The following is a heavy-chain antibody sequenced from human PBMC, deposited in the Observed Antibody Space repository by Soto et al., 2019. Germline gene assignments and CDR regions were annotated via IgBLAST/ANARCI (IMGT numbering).Heavy chain of an antibody. CDR3: AEVSRKGSAIDFDY. V-gene: IGHV1-8*01. CDR2: VNPNNGDT. J-gene: IGHJ4*02. CDR1: GYTFSNYD. Sequence: QVQLVQSGAELKKPGASVKVSCKASGYTFSNYDMNWVRQATGQGPEWIGWVNPNNGDTGYAQKFQGRVTLTTDISTTTAYIQLTSLRSEDTAIYYCAEVSRKGSAIDFDYWGQGTVITVSS. D-gene: IGHD3-10*01.